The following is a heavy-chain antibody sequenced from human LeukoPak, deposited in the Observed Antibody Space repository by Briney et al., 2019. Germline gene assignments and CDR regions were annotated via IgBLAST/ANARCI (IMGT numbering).Heavy chain of an antibody. J-gene: IGHJ4*02. Sequence: ASVKASCKASGYTFTGYYMHWVRQAPGQGREWMGWINPNSGGTNYAQKFQGRVTMTRDTSISTAYMELSRLRSDDTAVYYCARAPILLWVGELLDYWGQGTLVTVSS. V-gene: IGHV1-2*02. CDR2: INPNSGGT. D-gene: IGHD3-10*01. CDR3: ARAPILLWVGELLDY. CDR1: GYTFTGYY.